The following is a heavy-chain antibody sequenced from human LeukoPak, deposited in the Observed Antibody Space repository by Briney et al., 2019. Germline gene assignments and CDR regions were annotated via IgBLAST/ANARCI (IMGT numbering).Heavy chain of an antibody. CDR1: GFTFGDYD. CDR2: IKKDGSEK. CDR3: ARHLSGVTGYTYGRGIDY. V-gene: IGHV3-7*01. Sequence: GGSLRLSCTASGFTFGDYDLSWVRQAPGKGLEWVANIKKDGSEKYYVDSVKGRFTISRDNAKTSLYLQMNSLRAEDTAVYYCARHLSGVTGYTYGRGIDYWGQGTLVTVSS. J-gene: IGHJ4*02. D-gene: IGHD5-18*01.